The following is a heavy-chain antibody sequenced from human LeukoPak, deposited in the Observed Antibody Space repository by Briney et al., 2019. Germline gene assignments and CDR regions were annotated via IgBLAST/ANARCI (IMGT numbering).Heavy chain of an antibody. CDR2: IYSGGNT. J-gene: IGHJ4*02. V-gene: IGHV3-53*01. Sequence: GGSLRLSCVASGFSVSSNYMSWVRQAPGEGLEWVSVIYSGGNTYYADSVKGRFTISRDYSKNTVYLQMNSLRADDTAVYYCARDWAYGSGSYRGYWGQGTLVTVSS. CDR3: ARDWAYGSGSYRGY. CDR1: GFSVSSNY. D-gene: IGHD3-10*01.